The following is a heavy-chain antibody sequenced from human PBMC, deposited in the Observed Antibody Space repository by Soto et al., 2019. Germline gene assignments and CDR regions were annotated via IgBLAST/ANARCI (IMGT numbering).Heavy chain of an antibody. CDR2: ISGSGGST. CDR1: GFTFSSYA. V-gene: IGHV3-23*01. CDR3: AKDREGYCSGGSCYSPPNYFDY. J-gene: IGHJ4*02. D-gene: IGHD2-15*01. Sequence: WGSLRLSCAASGFTFSSYAMSWVRQAPGKGLEWVSAISGSGGSTYYADSVKGRFTISRDNSKNTLYLQMNSLRAEDTAVYYCAKDREGYCSGGSCYSPPNYFDYWGQGTLVTVSS.